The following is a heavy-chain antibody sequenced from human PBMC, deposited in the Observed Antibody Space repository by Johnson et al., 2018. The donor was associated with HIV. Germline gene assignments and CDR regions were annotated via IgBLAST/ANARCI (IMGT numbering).Heavy chain of an antibody. D-gene: IGHD3-16*01. V-gene: IGHV3-7*02. Sequence: VQLVESGGGVVQPGRSLRLSCAASGFTFSSYWMSWVRQAPGKGLEWVANIKQDGSEKYYVDSVKGRFTISRDNAKNSLYLQMNSLRAEDTAVYYCAKAPWRGGDPNSAFDIWGQGTMVTVSS. CDR2: IKQDGSEK. CDR1: GFTFSSYW. CDR3: AKAPWRGGDPNSAFDI. J-gene: IGHJ3*02.